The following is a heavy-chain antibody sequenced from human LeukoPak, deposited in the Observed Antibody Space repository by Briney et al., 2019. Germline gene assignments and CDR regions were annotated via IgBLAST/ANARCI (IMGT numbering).Heavy chain of an antibody. Sequence: GGSLRLSCAASGCTFSSYSMNWVRQAPGKGLEWVSSISSSRSYIYYADSVKGRFTISRDNAKNSLYLQMNSLRAEDTAVYYCARSESLTPGDVWGKGTTVTVSS. CDR3: ARSESLTPGDV. J-gene: IGHJ6*04. V-gene: IGHV3-21*01. CDR1: GCTFSSYS. D-gene: IGHD3-9*01. CDR2: ISSSRSYI.